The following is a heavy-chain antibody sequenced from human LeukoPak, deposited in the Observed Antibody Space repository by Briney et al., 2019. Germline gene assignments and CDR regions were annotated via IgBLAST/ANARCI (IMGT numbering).Heavy chain of an antibody. J-gene: IGHJ4*02. CDR1: GYTFTGYY. CDR2: INPNSYGT. CDR3: ARGPGRYDFWSGYYMDY. Sequence: ASVKVSCKASGYTFTGYYMHWVRQAPAQGLEWMGWINPNSYGTNYAQKFQGRVTMTRDTSISTAYMELSRLRCDDTAVYYCARGPGRYDFWSGYYMDYWGQGTLVTVSS. V-gene: IGHV1-2*02. D-gene: IGHD3-3*01.